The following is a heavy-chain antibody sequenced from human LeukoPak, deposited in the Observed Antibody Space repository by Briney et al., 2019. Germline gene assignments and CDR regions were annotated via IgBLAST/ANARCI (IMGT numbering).Heavy chain of an antibody. Sequence: GGSLRLSCAASGFTFSTYWMHWVRQAPGKGLVWVSRTNPDGSRTDYADSVKGRFTISRDSAMNSVCLQMNSLRAEDTAVYYCAYSTLSPAGGMDVWGQGTTVTVSS. V-gene: IGHV3-74*01. CDR3: AYSTLSPAGGMDV. J-gene: IGHJ6*02. D-gene: IGHD2/OR15-2a*01. CDR2: TNPDGSRT. CDR1: GFTFSTYW.